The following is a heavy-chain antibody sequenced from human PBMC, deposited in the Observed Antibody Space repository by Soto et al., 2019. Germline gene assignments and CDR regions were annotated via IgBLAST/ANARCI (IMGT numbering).Heavy chain of an antibody. D-gene: IGHD1-20*01. J-gene: IGHJ4*02. CDR3: ARNLYNTGSFDH. CDR1: GYTFTSYG. V-gene: IGHV1-8*02. CDR2: MTPNSGDT. Sequence: GASVKVSCKASGYTFTSYGINWVRQAPGQGLEWVGWMTPNSGDTGYAQTFQGRVTLTRDTSRSTAYMELSSLTSEDTAVYYCARNLYNTGSFDHWGQGTLVTSPQ.